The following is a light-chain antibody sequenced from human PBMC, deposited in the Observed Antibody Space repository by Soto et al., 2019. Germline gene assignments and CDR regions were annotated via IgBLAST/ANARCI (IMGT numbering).Light chain of an antibody. CDR3: SSYTSRSTLYV. CDR2: DVS. CDR1: SSDVGGYNY. J-gene: IGLJ1*01. V-gene: IGLV2-14*01. Sequence: QSVLTQPASVSGSPGQSITISCTGTSSDVGGYNYVCWYQQHPGKAPKLMIYDVSNRPSGVSNRFSGSKSGNTASLTISGLQAEDEADYYCSSYTSRSTLYVFGTGTKVTGL.